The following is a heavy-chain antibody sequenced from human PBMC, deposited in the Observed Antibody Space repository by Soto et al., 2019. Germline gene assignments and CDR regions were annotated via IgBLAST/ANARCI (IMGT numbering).Heavy chain of an antibody. CDR3: ARVPFSSFGVADPPVGWFDP. CDR2: IYHSGIT. D-gene: IGHD3-3*01. V-gene: IGHV4-30-4*08. J-gene: IGHJ5*02. CDR1: GASIASVDYY. Sequence: SETLSLTCTVSGASIASVDYYWSWIRQHPGKGLERIGYIYHSGITYYNPSLKSRITISIDTSRNRFSLKLTSVTAADTAVYYCARVPFSSFGVADPPVGWFDPWGQGTLVTVSS.